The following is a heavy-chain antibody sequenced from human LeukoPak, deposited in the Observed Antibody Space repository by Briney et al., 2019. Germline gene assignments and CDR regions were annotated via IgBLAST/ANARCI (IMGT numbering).Heavy chain of an antibody. CDR1: AYTFSTYL. D-gene: IGHD3-10*01. Sequence: ASVKVSCKASAYTFSTYLMHWMRQAPGQGLEWMGIIDPSGGSTGYAQKFQGRVTMTRDTSTSTVYMELSSLRSEDTAVYYCARDLGLRGVTNWFDPWGQGTLVTVSS. CDR2: IDPSGGST. CDR3: ARDLGLRGVTNWFDP. J-gene: IGHJ5*02. V-gene: IGHV1-46*01.